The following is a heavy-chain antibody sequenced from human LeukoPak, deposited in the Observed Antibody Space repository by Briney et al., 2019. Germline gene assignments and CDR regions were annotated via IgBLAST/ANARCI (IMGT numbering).Heavy chain of an antibody. CDR3: ASQVTERYDFCGGYYPLSLDD. J-gene: IGHJ4*02. V-gene: IGHV1-69*05. CDR2: IIPIFGTA. CDR1: GGTFSSYA. Sequence: VASVKVSCKASGGTFSSYAISWVRQAPGQGLEWMGGIIPIFGTANYAQKFQGRVTITTDESTSTAYMELSSLRSEDLAVDYCASQVTERYDFCGGYYPLSLDDWCKGTLVTVSS. D-gene: IGHD3-3*01.